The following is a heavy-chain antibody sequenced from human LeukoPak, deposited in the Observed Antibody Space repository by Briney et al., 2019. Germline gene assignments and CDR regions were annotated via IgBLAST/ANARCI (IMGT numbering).Heavy chain of an antibody. CDR1: GFTFSSYS. V-gene: IGHV3-21*04. J-gene: IGHJ1*01. Sequence: GGSLRLSCAASGFTFSSYSMNWVRQAPGKGLEWVSSISSSSSYIYYADSVKGRFTISRDNSKNTLYLQMNSLRAEDTAVYYCAKGMWYCSSTSCYAVEYFQHWGRGTLVTVSS. D-gene: IGHD2-2*01. CDR3: AKGMWYCSSTSCYAVEYFQH. CDR2: ISSSSSYI.